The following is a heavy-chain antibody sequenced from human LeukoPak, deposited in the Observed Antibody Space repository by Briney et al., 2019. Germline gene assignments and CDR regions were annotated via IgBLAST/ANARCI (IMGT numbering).Heavy chain of an antibody. V-gene: IGHV5-51*01. CDR1: GYSFTTYW. CDR2: IYPGDSDT. CDR3: ARRRDERGYKDIFDI. Sequence: GESLKISCKGSGYSFTTYWIGWVRQMPGKGLEWMGIIYPGDSDTRYSPSFQGQVTISADKSLSPAYLQWSSLQASDTAMYYCARRRDERGYKDIFDIWGQGTMVTVSS. D-gene: IGHD5-18*01. J-gene: IGHJ3*02.